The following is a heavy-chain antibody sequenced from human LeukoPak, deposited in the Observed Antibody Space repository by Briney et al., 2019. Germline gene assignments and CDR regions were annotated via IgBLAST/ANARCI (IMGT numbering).Heavy chain of an antibody. D-gene: IGHD1-26*01. CDR2: ISAYNGNT. CDR1: GYTFTSYG. J-gene: IGHJ5*02. V-gene: IGHV1-18*01. Sequence: GASVKVSCKASGYTFTSYGISWVRQAPGQGLEWMGWISAYNGNTNYAQKLPGRVTMTTDTSTSTAYMELRSLRSDDTAVYYCARDLLVVGATYWFDPWGQGTLVTVSS. CDR3: ARDLLVVGATYWFDP.